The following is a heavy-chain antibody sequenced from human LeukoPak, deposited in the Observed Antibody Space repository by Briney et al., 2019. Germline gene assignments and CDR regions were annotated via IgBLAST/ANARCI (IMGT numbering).Heavy chain of an antibody. CDR1: GFTFSSYS. CDR2: ISSSGTTI. CDR3: ASLSYPGNF. V-gene: IGHV3-48*01. Sequence: GGSLRLSCAASGFTFSSYSMNWVRQAPGKGLEWASYISSSGTTIYYADSVKGRFTISRDNAENSLYLQMNSLRAEDTAVYYCASLSYPGNFWGQGTLVTVSS. J-gene: IGHJ4*02.